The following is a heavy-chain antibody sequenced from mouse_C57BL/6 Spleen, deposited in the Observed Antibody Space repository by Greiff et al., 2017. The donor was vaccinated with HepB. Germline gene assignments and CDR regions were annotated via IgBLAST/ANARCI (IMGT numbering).Heavy chain of an antibody. Sequence: VQLQQSGPELVKPGASVKISCKASGYAFSSSWMNWVKQRPGKGLEWIGRIYPGDGDTNYNGKFKGKATLTADKSSSTAYMQLSSLTSEDSAVYFCARSSITTVVEAYFDYWGQGTTLTVSS. V-gene: IGHV1-82*01. CDR3: ARSSITTVVEAYFDY. CDR1: GYAFSSSW. CDR2: IYPGDGDT. D-gene: IGHD1-1*01. J-gene: IGHJ2*01.